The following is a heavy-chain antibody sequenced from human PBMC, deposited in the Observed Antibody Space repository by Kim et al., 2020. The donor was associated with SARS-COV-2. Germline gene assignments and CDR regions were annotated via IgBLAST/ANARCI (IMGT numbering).Heavy chain of an antibody. V-gene: IGHV3-33*01. J-gene: IGHJ5*02. CDR3: VRDMGHEEVAVFDP. D-gene: IGHD6-19*01. Sequence: GGSLRLSCVASGFPFRTYGMHWVSQAPGKGLEWVAIIWHDGSQGYYADSVKDRFTISRDNSKDTMYLQRNSLIAEETAMYYCVRDMGHEEVAVFDPWGQGARVTDSS. CDR1: GFPFRTYG. CDR2: IWHDGSQG.